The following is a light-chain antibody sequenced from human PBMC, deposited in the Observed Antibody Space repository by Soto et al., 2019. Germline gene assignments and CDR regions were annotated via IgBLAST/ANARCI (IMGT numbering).Light chain of an antibody. CDR3: QQYGSSTGT. CDR1: QSVSSY. J-gene: IGKJ1*01. V-gene: IGKV3-20*01. Sequence: EIVLTQSPATLSLSPGERATLSCRASQSVSSYLAWYQHKPGQAPRLLTYYTSNRATGIPDRFSGSGSGTDFTLTISRLEPEDFAVYYCQQYGSSTGTFGQGTKVDNK. CDR2: YTS.